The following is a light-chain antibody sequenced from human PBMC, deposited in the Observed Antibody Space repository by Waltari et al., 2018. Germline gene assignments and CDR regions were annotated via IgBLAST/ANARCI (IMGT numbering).Light chain of an antibody. CDR2: LGA. J-gene: IGKJ4*01. Sequence: DIVMTQSPLSLPVTPGEPASISCRSSQRLLHSNGYNYLDWYLQKSGQSPLLLIYLGANRASGLPDRFSGSGSGTDFTLEISRVEAEDVGVYYCRQALQTPLTFGGGTKVEIK. CDR1: QRLLHSNGYNY. V-gene: IGKV2-28*01. CDR3: RQALQTPLT.